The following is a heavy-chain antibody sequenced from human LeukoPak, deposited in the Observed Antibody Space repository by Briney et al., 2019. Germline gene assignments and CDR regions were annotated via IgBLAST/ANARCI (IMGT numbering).Heavy chain of an antibody. D-gene: IGHD1-7*01. CDR3: ATARNFRFEY. CDR2: MNGEGTTI. V-gene: IGHV3-74*01. Sequence: GRSLRLSCATSGLTFRTTWMHWVRQAPGKGLMWVSRMNGEGTTIDYADSVKGRFTVSRDYAKNTLFLQMNNLRTEDTALYFCATARNFRFEYWGQGSLVIVSA. CDR1: GLTFRTTW. J-gene: IGHJ4*02.